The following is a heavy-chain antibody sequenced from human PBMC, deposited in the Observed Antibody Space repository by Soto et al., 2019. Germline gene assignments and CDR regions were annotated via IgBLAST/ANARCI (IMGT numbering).Heavy chain of an antibody. D-gene: IGHD3-10*01. CDR2: TYYKSKWNN. CDR3: TGITWFRGMDV. Sequence: QTLSLTCVISGDNVSSNSAGWNWIRQSPSRGLEWLGRTYYKSKWNNDYALSVKSRITINPDTSKNQFSLHLYSVTPEDTAVYYCTGITWFRGMDVWGQGTPVTVSS. CDR1: GDNVSSNSAG. J-gene: IGHJ6*02. V-gene: IGHV6-1*01.